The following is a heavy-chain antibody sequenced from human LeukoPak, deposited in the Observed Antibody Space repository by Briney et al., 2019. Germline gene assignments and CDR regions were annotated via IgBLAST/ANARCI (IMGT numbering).Heavy chain of an antibody. Sequence: SQTLSLTCAISGDSVSSNSASWNWIRQPPSRGLDWLGRTYYRPKWYNDYAVSVKSRITINPDTSRNQFSLQLNSVTPEDTAVYYCARGGIGYCSTTSCSFDYWGQGTLVTVSS. CDR1: GDSVSSNSAS. V-gene: IGHV6-1*01. D-gene: IGHD2-2*01. CDR3: ARGGIGYCSTTSCSFDY. CDR2: TYYRPKWYN. J-gene: IGHJ4*02.